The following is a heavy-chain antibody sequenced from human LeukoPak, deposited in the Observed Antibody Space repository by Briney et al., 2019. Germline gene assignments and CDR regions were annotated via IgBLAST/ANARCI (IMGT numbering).Heavy chain of an antibody. CDR1: GLTFSSYA. J-gene: IGHJ4*02. V-gene: IGHV3-23*01. CDR2: ISGGGGST. Sequence: GGSLRLSCAASGLTFSSYAMSWVRQAPGKGRGWVSAISGGGGSTYYADSVKGRFTISRDNSKTTLYLQMNSLRAEDTAVYYCANALLKMATPYYFDYWGQGTLVTVSS. CDR3: ANALLKMATPYYFDY. D-gene: IGHD5-24*01.